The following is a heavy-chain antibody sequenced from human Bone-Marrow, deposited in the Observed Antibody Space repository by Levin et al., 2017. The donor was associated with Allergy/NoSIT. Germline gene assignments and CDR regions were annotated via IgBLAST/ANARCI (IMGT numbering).Heavy chain of an antibody. J-gene: IGHJ6*03. Sequence: SQTLSLTCTVSGASVTSGTYYWTWIRQPPGKGLEWIGSVFRTGAANYNPSLKSRLTISVDTSKNQFSLNLISVTAADTAIYFCARGASGSASENYYLNFYYYMDIWAKGTAVTVSS. D-gene: IGHD3-10*01. V-gene: IGHV4-61*01. CDR2: VFRTGAA. CDR1: GASVTSGTYY. CDR3: ARGASGSASENYYLNFYYYMDI.